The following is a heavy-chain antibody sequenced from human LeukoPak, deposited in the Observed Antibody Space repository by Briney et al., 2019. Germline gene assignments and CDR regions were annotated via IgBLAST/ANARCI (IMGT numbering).Heavy chain of an antibody. V-gene: IGHV3-30*18. CDR3: AKAKFFGSEGYGMDV. Sequence: GGSLRLSCAASGFTFSSYSMNWVRQAPGKGLEWVAVISYDGSNKYYADSVKGRFTISRDNSKNTLYLQMNSLRAEDTAVYYCAKAKFFGSEGYGMDVWGHGTTVTVSS. CDR1: GFTFSSYS. J-gene: IGHJ6*02. D-gene: IGHD3-10*01. CDR2: ISYDGSNK.